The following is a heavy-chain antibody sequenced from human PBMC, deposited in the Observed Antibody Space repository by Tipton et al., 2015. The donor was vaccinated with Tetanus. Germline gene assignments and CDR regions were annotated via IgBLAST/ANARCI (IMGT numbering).Heavy chain of an antibody. Sequence: TLSLTCAVHGGSFSGYYWSWIRQSPGKGLEWIGEIHPSGTTYYNPSLKSRVIISVDTPNNQLSLKLSSVTAADTGVYYCARGLDAYKCGNNWGQGTLVTVSS. D-gene: IGHD5-24*01. CDR2: IHPSGTT. J-gene: IGHJ4*02. CDR3: ARGLDAYKCGNN. V-gene: IGHV4-34*01. CDR1: GGSFSGYY.